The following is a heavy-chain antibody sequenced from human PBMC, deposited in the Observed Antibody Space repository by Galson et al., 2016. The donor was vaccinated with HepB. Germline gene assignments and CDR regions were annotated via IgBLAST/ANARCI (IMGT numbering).Heavy chain of an antibody. D-gene: IGHD5-24*01. V-gene: IGHV3-30*18. CDR2: ISYDGSHN. CDR1: GFIFSTYG. CDR3: AKERGDLNIQFSFHY. Sequence: SLRLSCAASGFIFSTYGMHWVRQAPGKGLEWVALISYDGSHNSYAGSVEGRFTISRDNSKNTLYLQMNTLRTEDTAVYYCAKERGDLNIQFSFHYWGQGTPVTVSS. J-gene: IGHJ1*01.